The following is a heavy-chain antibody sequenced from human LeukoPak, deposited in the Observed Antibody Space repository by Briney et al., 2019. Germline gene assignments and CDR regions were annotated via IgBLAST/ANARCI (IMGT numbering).Heavy chain of an antibody. Sequence: PGGSLRLSCAASGFTFSSYSMSWVRQAPGKGLEWVSVITGGGGNTYYPDFVQGRFTISRDNSKNTLYLQMNSLRAEDTAVYYCAKRNTGYYFDYWGQGTLVTVSS. CDR2: ITGGGGNT. CDR1: GFTFSSYS. J-gene: IGHJ4*02. V-gene: IGHV3-23*01. CDR3: AKRNTGYYFDY. D-gene: IGHD1-14*01.